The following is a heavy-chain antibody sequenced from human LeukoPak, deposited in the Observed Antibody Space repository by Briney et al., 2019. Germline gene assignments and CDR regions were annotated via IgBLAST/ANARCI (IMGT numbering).Heavy chain of an antibody. D-gene: IGHD1-26*01. V-gene: IGHV1-46*01. J-gene: IGHJ4*02. CDR1: GYTFTSYY. CDR2: INPSGGST. CDR3: VRELVGYSGSSCDY. Sequence: ASVKFTCTASGYTFTSYYMHWVRQARGPGLEWMGIINPSGGSTSYAQKFQGRVTMTRDTSTSTVYMELSRLRSEDTAVDYGVRELVGYSGSSCDYWGQGTLVTVSS.